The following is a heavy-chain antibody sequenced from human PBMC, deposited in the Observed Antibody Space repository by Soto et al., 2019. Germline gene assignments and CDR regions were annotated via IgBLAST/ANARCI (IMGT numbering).Heavy chain of an antibody. V-gene: IGHV1-3*01. Sequence: ASVKVSCKASGYTFTSYSMHWVRQAPGQRLEWMGWINAGNGNTKYSQKFQGRVTITRDTSASTAYMELSSLRSEDTAVYYCARGLVYSSGPLAYWGQGSLVTVSS. D-gene: IGHD6-19*01. CDR1: GYTFTSYS. J-gene: IGHJ4*02. CDR3: ARGLVYSSGPLAY. CDR2: INAGNGNT.